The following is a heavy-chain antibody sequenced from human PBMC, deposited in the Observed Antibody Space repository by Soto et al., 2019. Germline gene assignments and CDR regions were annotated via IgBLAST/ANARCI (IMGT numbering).Heavy chain of an antibody. Sequence: QVQLVQSGAEVKKPGASVRVSCKPSGYTLTNNAIHWVRQAAGQSLEWLAWIDPGSGNPRYSQKFRGRITLSRDNSASTFYMDLSSLTSEDTAVYFCTRDLNGGNPFDYWGQGTLVTVSS. CDR1: GYTLTNNA. V-gene: IGHV1-3*01. J-gene: IGHJ4*02. CDR2: IDPGSGNP. CDR3: TRDLNGGNPFDY. D-gene: IGHD2-8*01.